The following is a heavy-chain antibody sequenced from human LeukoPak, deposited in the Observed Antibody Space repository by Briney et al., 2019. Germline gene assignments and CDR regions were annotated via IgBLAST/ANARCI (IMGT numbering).Heavy chain of an antibody. CDR2: ISAYNGNT. CDR1: GYTFTSYG. D-gene: IGHD3-10*01. V-gene: IGHV1-18*01. CDR3: ARDEPTVRGVIIHNWFDP. J-gene: IGHJ5*02. Sequence: GASVKVSCKASGYTFTSYGISWVRQAPGQGLEWMGWISAYNGNTNYAQKLQGRVTMTTDTSTSTAYMELRSLRSDDTAVYYCARDEPTVRGVIIHNWFDPWGQGTLVTVSS.